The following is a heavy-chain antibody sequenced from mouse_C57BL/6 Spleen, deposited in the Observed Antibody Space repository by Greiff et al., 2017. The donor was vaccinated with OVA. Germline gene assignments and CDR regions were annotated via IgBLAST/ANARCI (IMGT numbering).Heavy chain of an antibody. CDR3: ARSPITTVVRYFDY. V-gene: IGHV5-17*01. CDR1: GFTFSDYG. Sequence: EVQRVESGGGLVKPGGSLKLSCAASGFTFSDYGMHWVRQAPEKGLEWVAYISSGSSTIYYADTVKGRFTISRDNAKNTLFLQMTSLRSEDTAMYYCARSPITTVVRYFDYWGQGTTLTVSS. D-gene: IGHD1-1*01. CDR2: ISSGSSTI. J-gene: IGHJ2*01.